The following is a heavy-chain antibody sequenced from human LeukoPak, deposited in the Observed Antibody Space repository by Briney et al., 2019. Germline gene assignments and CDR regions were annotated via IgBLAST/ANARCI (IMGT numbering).Heavy chain of an antibody. Sequence: SETLSLTCAVYGGSFSGYYWSWIRQPPGKGLEWIGEINHSGSTNYNPSLKSRVTISVDTSKNQFPLKLSSVTAADTAVYYCARGGLRYFDWLLQEFDYWGQGTLVTVS. J-gene: IGHJ4*02. V-gene: IGHV4-34*01. D-gene: IGHD3-9*01. CDR3: ARGGLRYFDWLLQEFDY. CDR1: GGSFSGYY. CDR2: INHSGST.